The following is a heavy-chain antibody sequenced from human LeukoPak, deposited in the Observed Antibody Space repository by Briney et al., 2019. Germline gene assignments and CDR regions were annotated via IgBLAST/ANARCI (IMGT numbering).Heavy chain of an antibody. D-gene: IGHD3-10*01. CDR3: ARGRRFTIITMVRGDNYYYYMDV. CDR1: GYTFTGYY. Sequence: ASVKVSCKASGYTFTGYYMHWVRQAPGQGLEWMGWIDPNSGGTNYAQKFQGRVTMTRDTSISTAYMVLNRLRSDDTAVYYCARGRRFTIITMVRGDNYYYYMDVWGKGTTVTISS. V-gene: IGHV1-2*02. CDR2: IDPNSGGT. J-gene: IGHJ6*03.